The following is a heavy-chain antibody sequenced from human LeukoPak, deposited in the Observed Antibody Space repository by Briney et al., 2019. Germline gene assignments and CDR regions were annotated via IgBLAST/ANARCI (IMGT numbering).Heavy chain of an antibody. D-gene: IGHD2-15*01. CDR1: GGSISSGGYY. CDR2: IYTSGST. V-gene: IGHV4-61*02. Sequence: SETLSLTCTVSGGSISSGGYYWSWIRQPAGKGLEWIGRIYTSGSTNYNPSLKSRITISVDTSKNQFSLKLNSVTAADTAVYYCARGLLDCSGGSCYWTPPIDYWGQGTLVTVSS. J-gene: IGHJ4*02. CDR3: ARGLLDCSGGSCYWTPPIDY.